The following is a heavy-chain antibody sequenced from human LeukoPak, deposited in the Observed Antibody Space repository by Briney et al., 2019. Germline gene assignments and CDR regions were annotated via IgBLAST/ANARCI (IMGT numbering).Heavy chain of an antibody. CDR3: ARGLSGWYIGDY. CDR2: ISAYNGNT. V-gene: IGHV1-18*01. D-gene: IGHD6-19*01. Sequence: GSVKVSCMASGYTFTRYGISWVRQAPGQGREWMGWISAYNGNTNYAQKLQERVTMTTDTSTSTAYMELRSLRSDDTAVYYCARGLSGWYIGDYWGQGTLVTVSS. J-gene: IGHJ4*02. CDR1: GYTFTRYG.